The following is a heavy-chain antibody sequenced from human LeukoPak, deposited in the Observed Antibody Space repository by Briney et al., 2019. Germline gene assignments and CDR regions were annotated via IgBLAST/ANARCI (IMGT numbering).Heavy chain of an antibody. V-gene: IGHV4-34*01. CDR3: ARDVLLWFGELSHFDY. J-gene: IGHJ4*02. D-gene: IGHD3-10*01. Sequence: SETLSLTCAVYGGSFSGYYRSWIRQPPGKGLEWIGEINHSGSTNYNPSLKSRVTISVDTSKNQFSLKLSSVTAADTAVYYCARDVLLWFGELSHFDYWGQGTLVTVSS. CDR1: GGSFSGYY. CDR2: INHSGST.